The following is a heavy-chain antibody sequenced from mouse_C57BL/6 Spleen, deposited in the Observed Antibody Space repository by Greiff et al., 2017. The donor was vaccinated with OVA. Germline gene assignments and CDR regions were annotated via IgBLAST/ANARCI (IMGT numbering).Heavy chain of an antibody. CDR2: INPSNGGT. Sequence: VKLQQPGTELVKPGASVKLSCKASGYTFTSYWMHWVKQRPGPGLEWIGNINPSNGGTNYNEKFKSKATLTVDTSSSTAYMPLSSLTSEDSAVYYGARGDYGSPYDLDYWGQGTTLTVSS. J-gene: IGHJ2*01. V-gene: IGHV1-53*01. CDR1: GYTFTSYW. D-gene: IGHD1-1*01. CDR3: ARGDYGSPYDLDY.